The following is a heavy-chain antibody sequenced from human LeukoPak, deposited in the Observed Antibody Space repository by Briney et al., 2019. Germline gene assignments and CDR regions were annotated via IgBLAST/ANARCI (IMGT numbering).Heavy chain of an antibody. Sequence: GGSLRLSCAASGFTFSNAWMSWARQAPGKGLEWVGRIKSKTDGGITDYAATVKGRFTISREDSKNTLYLQMNSLRAEDTAVYYCARPLMYYYGSETYFWFDPWGQGTLVTVSS. V-gene: IGHV3-15*01. CDR1: GFTFSNAW. D-gene: IGHD3-10*01. CDR3: ARPLMYYYGSETYFWFDP. CDR2: IKSKTDGGIT. J-gene: IGHJ5*02.